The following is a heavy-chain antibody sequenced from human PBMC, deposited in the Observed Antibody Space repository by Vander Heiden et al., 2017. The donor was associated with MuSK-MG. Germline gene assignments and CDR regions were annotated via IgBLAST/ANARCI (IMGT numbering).Heavy chain of an antibody. CDR2: MNPNSGNT. V-gene: IGHV1-8*01. CDR1: TFTSYD. Sequence: TFTSYDINWVRQATGQGLEWMGWMNPNSGNTGYAQKFQGRVTMTRNTSISTAYMELSSLRSGDTAVYYCARVPILLGYCSSTSCPRYYYYYMDVWGKGTTVTVSS. CDR3: ARVPILLGYCSSTSCPRYYYYYMDV. D-gene: IGHD2-2*01. J-gene: IGHJ6*03.